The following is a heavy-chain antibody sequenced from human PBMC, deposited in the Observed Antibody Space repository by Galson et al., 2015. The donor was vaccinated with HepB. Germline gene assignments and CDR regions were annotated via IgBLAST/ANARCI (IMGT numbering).Heavy chain of an antibody. J-gene: IGHJ4*02. Sequence: SLRLSCAASGFTFSSYNMHWVRQAPGQGLEWVAIVWYAATYKYYADSVKGRFTISRDNSKNTLYLQMNSLRAEDTALYYCAKDPYLYSALAGTMAGFDYWGQGTLVTVSS. V-gene: IGHV3-33*06. CDR1: GFTFSSYN. CDR2: VWYAATYK. D-gene: IGHD6-19*01. CDR3: AKDPYLYSALAGTMAGFDY.